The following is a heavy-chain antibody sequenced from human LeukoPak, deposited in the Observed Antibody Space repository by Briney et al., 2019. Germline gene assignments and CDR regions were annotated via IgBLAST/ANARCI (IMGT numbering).Heavy chain of an antibody. V-gene: IGHV4-34*01. Sequence: SETLSLTCAVYGGSFSGYYWSWIRQSPGKGLEWIGEINHSGSTNYNPSLKSRVTISVDTSKNQFSLKLSSVTAADTAVYYCARGKGGTVTRVTYYFDYWGQGTLVTVSS. D-gene: IGHD4-17*01. CDR2: INHSGST. CDR1: GGSFSGYY. CDR3: ARGKGGTVTRVTYYFDY. J-gene: IGHJ4*02.